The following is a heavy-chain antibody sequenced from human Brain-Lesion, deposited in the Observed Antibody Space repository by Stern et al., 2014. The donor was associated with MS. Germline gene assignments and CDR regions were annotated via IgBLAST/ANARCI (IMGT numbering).Heavy chain of an antibody. V-gene: IGHV4-61*02. D-gene: IGHD2-2*01. CDR2: ILNRAST. J-gene: IGHJ6*02. CDR1: GGSISSGGYY. CDR3: ARGRVVPGFQYYATDV. Sequence: VQLVQSGPGLVKPSQTLSLSCTVSGGSISSGGYYWSWIRQPAGKGLEWIGGILNRASTRYNPSLKGRVTISIDTSKNQFSLRLNSRTAADTAVYYCARGRVVPGFQYYATDVWGQGTTVIVSS.